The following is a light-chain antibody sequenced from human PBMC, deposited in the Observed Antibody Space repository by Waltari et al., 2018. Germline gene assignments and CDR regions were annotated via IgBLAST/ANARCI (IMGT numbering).Light chain of an antibody. CDR3: MQALQTPYT. J-gene: IGKJ2*01. V-gene: IGKV2-28*01. CDR2: LGS. Sequence: DIVMTQSPLSFPVTPGVPASISCRSSQSLLHSNGYMYLDWYLQRPGQSPQLLIYLGSNRASGVPDRFSGSVSGTDFTLEISRVEAEDVGVYFCMQALQTPYTFGQGTKLEIK. CDR1: QSLLHSNGYMY.